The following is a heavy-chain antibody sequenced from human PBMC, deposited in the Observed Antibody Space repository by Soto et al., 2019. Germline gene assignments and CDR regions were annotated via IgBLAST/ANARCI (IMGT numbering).Heavy chain of an antibody. V-gene: IGHV4-34*01. CDR1: GRSFSGYY. J-gene: IGHJ6*03. D-gene: IGHD2-2*01. Sequence: SETLSLTCAVYGRSFSGYYWSWIRQPPGKGLEWIGEINHSGSTNYNPSLKSRVTISVDTSKNQFSLKLSSVTAADTAVYYCARGRIVVVPAAMGRGYYYMDVWGKGTTVT. CDR3: ARGRIVVVPAAMGRGYYYMDV. CDR2: INHSGST.